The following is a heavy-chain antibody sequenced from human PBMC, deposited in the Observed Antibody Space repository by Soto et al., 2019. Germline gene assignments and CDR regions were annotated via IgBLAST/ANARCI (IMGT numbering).Heavy chain of an antibody. V-gene: IGHV4-39*01. Sequence: SETLSLTCTVSGGSISSSSYYWGWIRQPPGKGLEWIGSIYYSGSTYYNPPLKSRVTISVDTSKNQFSLKLSSVTAADTAVYYCATTIAAAGIADFDPWGQGTLVTVSS. CDR1: GGSISSSSYY. J-gene: IGHJ5*02. D-gene: IGHD6-13*01. CDR2: IYYSGST. CDR3: ATTIAAAGIADFDP.